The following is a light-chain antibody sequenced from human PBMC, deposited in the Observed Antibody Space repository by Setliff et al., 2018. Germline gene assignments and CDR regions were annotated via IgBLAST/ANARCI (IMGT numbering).Light chain of an antibody. V-gene: IGLV1-51*01. CDR3: GTWDNSLSGVV. CDR1: SSNIGNNL. CDR2: DNA. Sequence: QSALTQPPSVSAAPGQKVTISCSGSSSNIGNNLVSWYQQFPGTAPKLLIYDNANRPSAIPDRFSGSKSGTSATLGITGLQTGDEADYFCGTWDNSLSGVVFGGGTKVTVL. J-gene: IGLJ3*02.